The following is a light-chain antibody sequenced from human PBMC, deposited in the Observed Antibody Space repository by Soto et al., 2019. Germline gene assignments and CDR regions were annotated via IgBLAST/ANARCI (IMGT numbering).Light chain of an antibody. V-gene: IGLV2-8*01. Sequence: QSALTQPPSASGSPGQSVTISCTGTSSDVGGYNYVSWYQQHPGKAPKVMMYEVSKRPSGVPDRFSGSKSGNTASLTVSGLQVEDEADYYCSSYGGTNSLKVFGGGTKLTVL. J-gene: IGLJ2*01. CDR2: EVS. CDR3: SSYGGTNSLKV. CDR1: SSDVGGYNY.